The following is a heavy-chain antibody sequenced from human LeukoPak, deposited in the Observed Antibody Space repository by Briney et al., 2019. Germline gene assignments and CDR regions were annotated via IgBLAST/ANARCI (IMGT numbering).Heavy chain of an antibody. CDR1: GGTFSSCA. Sequence: GASVKVCCKASGGTFSSCAISWVRQAPGQGLGWMRRIIPILGIANYAQKFQGRVTITADKSTSTAYMELSSVRSEDTAVYYCASEDRYGDYSWFDPWGQGTLVTVSS. V-gene: IGHV1-69*04. D-gene: IGHD4-17*01. CDR2: IIPILGIA. J-gene: IGHJ5*02. CDR3: ASEDRYGDYSWFDP.